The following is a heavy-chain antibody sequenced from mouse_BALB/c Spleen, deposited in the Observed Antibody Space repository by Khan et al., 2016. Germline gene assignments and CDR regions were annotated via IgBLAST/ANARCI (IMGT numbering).Heavy chain of an antibody. D-gene: IGHD1-1*02. CDR1: GFSLTNYG. CDR3: ARKEDLLWGFDV. CDR2: IWSGGST. J-gene: IGHJ1*01. V-gene: IGHV2-2*02. Sequence: QVQLQQSGPGLVQPSQSLSITYTVSGFSLTNYGIHWLRQSPGKGLEWLGVIWSGGSTDYNAAFISRLSISKDNSKSQIFFKMNSLQANDTAIYYCARKEDLLWGFDVWGAGTTVTVSS.